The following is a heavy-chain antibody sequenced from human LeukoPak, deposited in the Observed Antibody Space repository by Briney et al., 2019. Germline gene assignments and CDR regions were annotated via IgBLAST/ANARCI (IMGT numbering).Heavy chain of an antibody. D-gene: IGHD3-9*01. V-gene: IGHV3-23*01. CDR3: AKVGGEILTGYFRAAFDI. Sequence: GGSLRLSCAASGFTFSSYAMSWVRQAPGKGLEWVSAISGSGGSTYYADSVKGRFTISRDNSKNTLYLQVNSLRAEDTAVYYCAKVGGEILTGYFRAAFDIWGQGTMVTVSS. CDR1: GFTFSSYA. CDR2: ISGSGGST. J-gene: IGHJ3*02.